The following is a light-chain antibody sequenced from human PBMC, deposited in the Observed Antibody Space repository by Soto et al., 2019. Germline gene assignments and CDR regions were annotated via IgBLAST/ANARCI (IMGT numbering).Light chain of an antibody. V-gene: IGLV2-14*01. CDR2: EVS. CDR1: SSDIGAYNF. J-gene: IGLJ2*01. CDR3: TSRTSTRTPVI. Sequence: QSALTQPASVSGSPGQSITISCTGTSSDIGAYNFVSWYQQHPGKAPKLMIYEVSNRPSGDSLRFYGSKSGNTASLTISGLRSEDEADYYCTSRTSTRTPVIFGGGTKLTVL.